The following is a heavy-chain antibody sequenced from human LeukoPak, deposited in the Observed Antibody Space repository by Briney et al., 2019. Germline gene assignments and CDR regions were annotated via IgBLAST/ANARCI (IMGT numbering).Heavy chain of an antibody. D-gene: IGHD2-15*01. CDR3: ARGPYCGGGTCYTLGAFDI. V-gene: IGHV3-30-3*01. CDR2: ISYDGSNK. Sequence: GGSLRLSCAASGFTFSSYAMHWVRQAPGKGLEWVAVISYDGSNKYYADSVKGRFNISRDNSRNTVYLQMNSLRAEDSAVYHCARGPYCGGGTCYTLGAFDIWGQGTLASVSS. J-gene: IGHJ3*02. CDR1: GFTFSSYA.